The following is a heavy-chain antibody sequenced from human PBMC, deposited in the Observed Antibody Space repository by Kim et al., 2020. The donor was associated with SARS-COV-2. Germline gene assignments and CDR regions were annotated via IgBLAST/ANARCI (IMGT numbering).Heavy chain of an antibody. J-gene: IGHJ3*02. CDR3: ARGGLRAAFDI. D-gene: IGHD3-16*01. Sequence: STIYANSVKAQFTNSRDDAKTTLYLQMNSLGAEDTAMYFCARGGLRAAFDIWGPGTMVTVSS. V-gene: IGHV3-74*01. CDR2: ST.